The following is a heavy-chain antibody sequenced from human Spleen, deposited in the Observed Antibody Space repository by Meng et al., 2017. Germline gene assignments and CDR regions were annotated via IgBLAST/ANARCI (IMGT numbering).Heavy chain of an antibody. D-gene: IGHD3-10*01. Sequence: SETLSLTCTVSGGSVSSGSNYWTWIRPPPGQGLEWIGYIYYTGSTNFNPSLKSRVTISVDTSNNQFPLKLSSVTAADTAVYYCERGEYYGSGNYGWFDPWGQGTLVTVSS. CDR2: IYYTGST. J-gene: IGHJ5*02. V-gene: IGHV4-61*01. CDR3: ERGEYYGSGNYGWFDP. CDR1: GGSVSSGSNY.